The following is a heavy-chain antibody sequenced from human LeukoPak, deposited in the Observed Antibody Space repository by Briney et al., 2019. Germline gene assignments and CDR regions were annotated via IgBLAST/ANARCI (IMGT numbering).Heavy chain of an antibody. Sequence: GASVKVSCKASGGTFPNYDISWVRQAPGQGLEWMGRFVPSVDVANYSPKFRGRVTITADKSTTTVFMELSSLRSEDTAVYYCARVDGSPDYWGQGTLVTVFS. J-gene: IGHJ4*02. CDR1: GGTFPNYD. CDR2: FVPSVDVA. D-gene: IGHD2-15*01. CDR3: ARVDGSPDY. V-gene: IGHV1-69*04.